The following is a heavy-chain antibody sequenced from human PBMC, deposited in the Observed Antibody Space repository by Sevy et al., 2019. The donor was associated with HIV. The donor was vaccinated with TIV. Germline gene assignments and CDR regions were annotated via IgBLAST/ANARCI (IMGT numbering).Heavy chain of an antibody. D-gene: IGHD3-22*01. J-gene: IGHJ4*02. CDR1: GFTFSSYA. Sequence: GGSLRLSCAASGFTFSSYAMSWVRQAPGKGLEWVSAISGSGGSTYYADSVNGRFTISRDNSKNTLYLQMNSLRAEDTAVYYCAKDLYYYDSSGYYPFDYWGQGTLVTVSS. V-gene: IGHV3-23*01. CDR3: AKDLYYYDSSGYYPFDY. CDR2: ISGSGGST.